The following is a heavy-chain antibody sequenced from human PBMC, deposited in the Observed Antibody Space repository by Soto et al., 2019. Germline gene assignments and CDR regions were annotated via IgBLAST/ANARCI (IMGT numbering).Heavy chain of an antibody. CDR3: ARRYMVRGVMYFDD. CDR2: IYYSGST. D-gene: IGHD3-10*01. V-gene: IGHV4-59*01. CDR1: GGSISSYY. J-gene: IGHJ4*02. Sequence: PSETLSLTCTVSGGSISSYYWSWIRQPPGKGLEWIGYIYYSGSTNYNPSLKSRVTISVDTSKNQFSLKLSSVTAADTAVYYCARRYMVRGVMYFDDWGQGTLVTVSS.